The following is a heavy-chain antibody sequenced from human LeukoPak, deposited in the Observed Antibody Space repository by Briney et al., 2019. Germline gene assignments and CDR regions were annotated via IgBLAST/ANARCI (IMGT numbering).Heavy chain of an antibody. J-gene: IGHJ5*02. CDR1: GYTFTGYY. CDR2: INPNSGGT. V-gene: IGHV1-2*04. D-gene: IGHD6-19*01. Sequence: ASVKVSCKASGYTFTGYYMHWVRQAPGQGLEWMGWINPNSGGTNYAQKFQGWVTMTRDTSISTAYMELSRLRSDDTAVYYCARAGPSSGWFHSVYWFDPWGQGTLVTVSS. CDR3: ARAGPSSGWFHSVYWFDP.